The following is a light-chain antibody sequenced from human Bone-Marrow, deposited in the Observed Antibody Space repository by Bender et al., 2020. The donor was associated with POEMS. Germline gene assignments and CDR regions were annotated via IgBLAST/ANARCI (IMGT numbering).Light chain of an antibody. J-gene: IGLJ2*01. CDR1: SNDVGSYDL. Sequence: QSALTQPASVSGSPGQSITISCTGTSNDVGSYDLVSWYQQHPGKAPKLLIYGVTQRPSGVSDRFTGSKSGSTASLTISGLRAADEADYFCCSYTGTSTPVLFGRGTKLTVL. CDR3: CSYTGTSTPVL. V-gene: IGLV2-23*02. CDR2: GVT.